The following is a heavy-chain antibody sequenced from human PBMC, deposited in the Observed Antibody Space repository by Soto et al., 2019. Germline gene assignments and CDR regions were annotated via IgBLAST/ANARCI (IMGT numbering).Heavy chain of an antibody. CDR3: ARDDEYSGNGMDV. Sequence: QVQLVESGGGVVQPGRSLRLSCAASGFTFSNYGMHWVRQAPGKGLEWVAVILNDGSNRYHADSVKDRFTISRDNSKNTLYLNMNSLRAEDTAVYYCARDDEYSGNGMDVWGQGTTVTVS. CDR1: GFTFSNYG. V-gene: IGHV3-33*01. CDR2: ILNDGSNR. D-gene: IGHD3-10*01. J-gene: IGHJ6*02.